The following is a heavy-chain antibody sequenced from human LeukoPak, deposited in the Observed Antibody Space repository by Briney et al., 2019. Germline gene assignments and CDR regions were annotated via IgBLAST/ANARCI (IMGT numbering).Heavy chain of an antibody. J-gene: IGHJ4*02. D-gene: IGHD3-22*01. CDR2: IHYSGST. Sequence: SETLSLTCTVSGASISSSSHYWGWIRQPPGEGLEWIGSIHYSGSTYYKLSLRSRVTMSVDASNNQFSLKLSSVTAADTAVYYCARHQRISGSGYYLDYWGQGTLVAVSS. CDR1: GASISSSSHY. CDR3: ARHQRISGSGYYLDY. V-gene: IGHV4-39*01.